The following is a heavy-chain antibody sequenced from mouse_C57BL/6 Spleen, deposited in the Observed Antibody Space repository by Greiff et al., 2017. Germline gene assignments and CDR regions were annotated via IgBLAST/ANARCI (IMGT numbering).Heavy chain of an antibody. J-gene: IGHJ4*01. V-gene: IGHV5-6*02. Sequence: EVMLVESGGDLVKPGGSLKLSCAASGFTFSSYGMSWVRQTPDKRLEWVATISSGGSYTYYPDSVKGRFTISRDNAKNTLYLQMSGLKSEDTAMYYCARQGSNYEYAMDYWGQGTSDTVSS. CDR2: ISSGGSYT. D-gene: IGHD2-5*01. CDR1: GFTFSSYG. CDR3: ARQGSNYEYAMDY.